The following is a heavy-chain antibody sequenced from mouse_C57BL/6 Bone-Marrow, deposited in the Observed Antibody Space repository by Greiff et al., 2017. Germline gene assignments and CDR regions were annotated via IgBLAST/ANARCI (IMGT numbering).Heavy chain of an antibody. V-gene: IGHV7-3*01. D-gene: IGHD2-4*01. CDR2: IRNKANGYTT. CDR3: ERDEGYDDDLDWFAY. Sequence: DVKLVESGGGFVQPGGSLSLSCAASGFTFTDYYMSWVRQPPGKALEWLGFIRNKANGYTTASSASVKGRFTNSRDNSQSILYLQMNALRAEDSATYYCERDEGYDDDLDWFAYWGQGTLVTVSA. J-gene: IGHJ3*01. CDR1: GFTFTDYY.